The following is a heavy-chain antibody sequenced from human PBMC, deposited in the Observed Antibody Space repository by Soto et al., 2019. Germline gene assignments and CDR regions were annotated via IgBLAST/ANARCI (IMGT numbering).Heavy chain of an antibody. Sequence: GESLKISCKGSGYSFSTYWIGWVRQMPGKGLEWMGIIYPDDSDTRYSPSFQGQVTISAEKSINTADLQWSSLKASDTAMYYCERHSHSASYYWDFDIWGQGTMV. V-gene: IGHV5-51*01. J-gene: IGHJ3*02. D-gene: IGHD1-26*01. CDR1: GYSFSTYW. CDR2: IYPDDSDT. CDR3: ERHSHSASYYWDFDI.